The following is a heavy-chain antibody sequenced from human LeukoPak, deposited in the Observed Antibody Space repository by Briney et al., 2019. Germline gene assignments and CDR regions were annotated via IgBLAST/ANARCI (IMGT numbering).Heavy chain of an antibody. V-gene: IGHV1-46*01. CDR1: GGTFSSYA. J-gene: IGHJ4*02. CDR3: ARLDDYDIFPQNDY. Sequence: ASVKVSCKASGGTFSSYAISWVRQAPGQGLEWMGIINPSGGSTSYAQKFQGRVTMTRDTSTSTVYMELSSLRSEDTAVYYCARLDDYDIFPQNDYWGQGTLVTVSS. CDR2: INPSGGST. D-gene: IGHD3-9*01.